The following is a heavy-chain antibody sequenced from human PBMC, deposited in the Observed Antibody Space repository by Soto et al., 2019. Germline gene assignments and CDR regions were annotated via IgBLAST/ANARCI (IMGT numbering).Heavy chain of an antibody. CDR1: GGSISSSSYY. D-gene: IGHD2-2*01. Sequence: QLQLQESGPGLVKPSETLSLTCTVSGGSISSSSYYWGWIRQPPGKGLEWIGSIYYSGSTYYNPSLKSRVTISVDTSKNQFSLKLSSVTAADTAVYYCARHPLMYCSSTSCYSLGAFDIWGQGTMVTVSS. CDR3: ARHPLMYCSSTSCYSLGAFDI. J-gene: IGHJ3*02. V-gene: IGHV4-39*01. CDR2: IYYSGST.